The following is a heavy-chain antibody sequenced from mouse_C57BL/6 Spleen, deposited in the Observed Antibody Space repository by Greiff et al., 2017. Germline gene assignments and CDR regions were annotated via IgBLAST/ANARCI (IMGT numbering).Heavy chain of an antibody. CDR3: AYGYDGVDY. J-gene: IGHJ2*01. D-gene: IGHD2-2*01. V-gene: IGHV14-2*01. CDR2: LDPEDGET. CDR1: GFNIKDSY. Sequence: VQLQQSGAELVKPGASVKLSCTASGFNIKDSYMPWVKQRTEQGLEWIGRLDPEDGETKYAPKFQGKATITSDPSSNTAYLQLSSLTSDDTAVYYCAYGYDGVDYWGQGTTLTVSS.